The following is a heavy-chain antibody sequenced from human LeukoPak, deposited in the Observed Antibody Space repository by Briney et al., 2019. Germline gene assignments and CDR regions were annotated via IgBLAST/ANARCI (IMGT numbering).Heavy chain of an antibody. CDR2: ISGSGGST. J-gene: IGHJ4*02. D-gene: IGHD6-19*01. CDR3: AKDPSRYSSGWYVGYYFDY. V-gene: IGHV3-23*01. Sequence: GGSLRLSCAASGFTFSSYAMSWVRQALGKGLEWVSAISGSGGSTYYADCVKGRFTISRDNSKNTLYLQMNSLRAEDTAVYYCAKDPSRYSSGWYVGYYFDYWGQGTLVTVSS. CDR1: GFTFSSYA.